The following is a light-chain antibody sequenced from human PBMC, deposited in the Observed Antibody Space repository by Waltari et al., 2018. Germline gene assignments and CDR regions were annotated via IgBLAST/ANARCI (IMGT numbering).Light chain of an antibody. J-gene: IGKJ1*01. Sequence: DIQMTQSPSTLSASVGDRVPIPCRASQSVSRWLAWYRQKPGELPKLLIYDASSLESGVPSRFSGSGSGTEFTLTISSLQSDDFATYYCQQYRGLWTFGQGTRVEVK. CDR1: QSVSRW. V-gene: IGKV1-5*01. CDR2: DAS. CDR3: QQYRGLWT.